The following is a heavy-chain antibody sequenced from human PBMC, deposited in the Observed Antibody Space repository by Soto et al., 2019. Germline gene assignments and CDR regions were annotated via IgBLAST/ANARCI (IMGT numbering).Heavy chain of an antibody. D-gene: IGHD3-3*01. CDR3: ARSWYYDLSYWYFDL. Sequence: PSETLSLTCTVSGGSISSYYWSWIRQPPGKGLEWIGYIYYSGSTNYNPSLKSRVTISVDTSKNQFSLRLSSVTAADTALYYCARSWYYDLSYWYFDLWGRGTLVTVSS. V-gene: IGHV4-59*08. J-gene: IGHJ2*01. CDR2: IYYSGST. CDR1: GGSISSYY.